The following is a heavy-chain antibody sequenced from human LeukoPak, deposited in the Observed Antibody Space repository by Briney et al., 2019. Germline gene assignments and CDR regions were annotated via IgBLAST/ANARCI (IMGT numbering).Heavy chain of an antibody. V-gene: IGHV1-69*13. Sequence: SVKVSCKASGGTFSSYAISWVRQAPGQGPEWMGGIIPIFGTANYAQKFQGRVTITADESTSTAYMELSSLRSEDTAVYYCARSISGIAAARGAFDIWGQGTMVTVSS. CDR1: GGTFSSYA. CDR2: IIPIFGTA. J-gene: IGHJ3*02. D-gene: IGHD6-13*01. CDR3: ARSISGIAAARGAFDI.